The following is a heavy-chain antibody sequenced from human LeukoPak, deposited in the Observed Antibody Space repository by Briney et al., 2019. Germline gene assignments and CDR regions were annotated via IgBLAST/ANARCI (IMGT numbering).Heavy chain of an antibody. V-gene: IGHV3-11*01. J-gene: IGHJ4*02. CDR1: GFTFSDYY. CDR2: ISSSGSTI. CDR3: ARALSMVRGVKAPTPIFDY. D-gene: IGHD3-10*01. Sequence: GGSLRLSCAASGFTFSDYYMSWVRQAPGKGLEWVSYISSSGSTIYYADSVKGRFTISRDNAKNSLYLQMNSLRAEDTAVYYCARALSMVRGVKAPTPIFDYWGQGTLVTVSS.